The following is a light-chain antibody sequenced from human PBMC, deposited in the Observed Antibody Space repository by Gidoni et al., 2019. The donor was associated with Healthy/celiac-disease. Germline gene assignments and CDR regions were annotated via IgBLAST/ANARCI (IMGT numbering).Light chain of an antibody. J-gene: IGKJ4*01. CDR2: DAS. CDR3: QQRGNWPGT. V-gene: IGKV3-11*01. CDR1: RLVRRY. Sequence: APLSLSPGQSAPLSCTARRLVRRYLAWYQQKPGQAPRLLIYDASNRATGIPARFSGSGSGTDFTLTISSLEPEDFAVYYCQQRGNWPGTFGGGTKVEIK.